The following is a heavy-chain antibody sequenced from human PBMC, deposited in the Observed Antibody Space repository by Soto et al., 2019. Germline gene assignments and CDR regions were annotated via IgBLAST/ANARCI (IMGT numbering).Heavy chain of an antibody. V-gene: IGHV4-30-2*01. CDR1: GDTISTGGYS. CDR2: TYHSGNP. J-gene: IGHJ4*02. Sequence: SETLSLTCGVSGDTISTGGYSWAWIRQPPGKALEWIGHTYHSGNPYYNPSLKSRVTISVDKSKNQFSLKLSSVTAADTAVYYCARVKASGVNFDYWGQGTLVTVSX. CDR3: ARVKASGVNFDY. D-gene: IGHD3-10*01.